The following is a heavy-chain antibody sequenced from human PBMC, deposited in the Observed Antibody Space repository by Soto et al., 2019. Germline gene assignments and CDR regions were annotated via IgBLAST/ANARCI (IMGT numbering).Heavy chain of an antibody. D-gene: IGHD1-1*01. CDR1: GFSFSSYS. CDR2: ISGESNSI. J-gene: IGHJ4*02. Sequence: GGSLRLSCAVSGFSFSSYSMTWVRQAPGKGLEWVSYISGESNSIYYADSVKGRFTISRDNAKSSLYLQMNSLRVEDTAVYYCSSESWYKADYWGQGTLVTVSS. V-gene: IGHV3-48*01. CDR3: SSESWYKADY.